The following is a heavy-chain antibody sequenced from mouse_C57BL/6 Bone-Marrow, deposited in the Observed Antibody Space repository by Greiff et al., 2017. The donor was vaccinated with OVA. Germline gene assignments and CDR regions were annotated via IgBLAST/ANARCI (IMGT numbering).Heavy chain of an antibody. CDR1: GYTFTDYN. D-gene: IGHD2-10*01. V-gene: IGHV1-22*01. CDR3: AREKGSYYHAMDY. Sequence: EVKLQQSGPELVKPGASVKMSCKASGYTFTDYNMHWVKQSHGKSLEWIGYINPNNGGTSYNQKFKGKATLTVNKSSSTAYMELRSLTSEDSAVYYCAREKGSYYHAMDYWGQGTSVTVSS. CDR2: INPNNGGT. J-gene: IGHJ4*01.